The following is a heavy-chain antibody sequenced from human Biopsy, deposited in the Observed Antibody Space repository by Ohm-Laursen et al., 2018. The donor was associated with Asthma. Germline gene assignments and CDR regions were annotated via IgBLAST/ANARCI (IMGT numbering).Heavy chain of an antibody. CDR1: YGSITSGGYY. J-gene: IGHJ4*02. V-gene: IGHV4-31*03. Sequence: SQTLSLTCTVSYGSITSGGYYWTWIRQHPGKGLEWIGFIYYSGSTYYNPSLKSRVSISIDTSKNQFSLKLSSVTAADMPVYYCARAQDYYDSRGYYRSFDYWGQGTLVTVSS. D-gene: IGHD3-22*01. CDR3: ARAQDYYDSRGYYRSFDY. CDR2: IYYSGST.